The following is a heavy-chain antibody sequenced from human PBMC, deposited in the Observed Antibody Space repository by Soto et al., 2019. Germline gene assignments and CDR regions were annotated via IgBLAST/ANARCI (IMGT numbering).Heavy chain of an antibody. J-gene: IGHJ4*02. CDR2: ISSSGGTT. D-gene: IGHD6-19*01. Sequence: PGGSLRLSCAASGFTFSSYAMSWVRQAPGKGLEWVSAISSSGGTTHYADSVKGRFIISRDNSKNTLYLQMNSLRADDTAVYYCAKPGYLEQWLVRGHFDYWGQGTMVTVSS. CDR1: GFTFSSYA. V-gene: IGHV3-23*01. CDR3: AKPGYLEQWLVRGHFDY.